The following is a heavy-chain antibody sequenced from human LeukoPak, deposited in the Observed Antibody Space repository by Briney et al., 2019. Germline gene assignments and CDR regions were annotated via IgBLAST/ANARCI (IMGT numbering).Heavy chain of an antibody. V-gene: IGHV3-21*01. CDR3: AREKLELSFDY. D-gene: IGHD1-7*01. CDR1: GFTFSSYS. Sequence: GGSLRLSCAASGFTFSSYSMNWVRQAPGKGLEWVSSISSSSSYIYYADSVKGRFTISRDNAKNSLYLLMNSLRAEDTAVYYCAREKLELSFDYWGQGTLVTVSS. J-gene: IGHJ4*02. CDR2: ISSSSSYI.